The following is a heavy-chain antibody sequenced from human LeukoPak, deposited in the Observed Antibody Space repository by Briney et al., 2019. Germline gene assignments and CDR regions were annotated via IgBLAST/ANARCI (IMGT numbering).Heavy chain of an antibody. CDR2: IYYSGST. V-gene: IGHV4-59*01. J-gene: IGHJ4*02. CDR1: GGSISSYY. D-gene: IGHD3-3*01. Sequence: PSETLPLTCTVSGGSISSYYWSWIRQPPGKGLEWIGYIYYSGSTNYNPSLKSRVTISVDTSKNQFSLKLSSVTAADTAVYYCARNVSPSYDFWSGYYFDYWGQGTLVTVSS. CDR3: ARNVSPSYDFWSGYYFDY.